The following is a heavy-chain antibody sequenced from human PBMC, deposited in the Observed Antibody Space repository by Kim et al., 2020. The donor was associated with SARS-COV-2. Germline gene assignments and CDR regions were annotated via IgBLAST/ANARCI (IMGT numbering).Heavy chain of an antibody. V-gene: IGHV4-34*01. CDR2: INHSGST. CDR1: GGSFSGYY. Sequence: SETLSLTCAVYGGSFSGYYWSWIRQPPGKGLEWIGEINHSGSTNYNPSLKSRVTISVDTSKNQFSLKLSSVTAADTAVYYCARGPNYDYVWGSYRYGPVIDYWGQGTLVTVSS. J-gene: IGHJ4*02. D-gene: IGHD3-16*02. CDR3: ARGPNYDYVWGSYRYGPVIDY.